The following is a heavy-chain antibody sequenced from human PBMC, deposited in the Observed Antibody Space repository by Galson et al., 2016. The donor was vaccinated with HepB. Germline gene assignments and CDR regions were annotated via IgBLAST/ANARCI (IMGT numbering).Heavy chain of an antibody. CDR2: ISPSSRYK. D-gene: IGHD3-10*01. V-gene: IGHV3-21*01. Sequence: SLRLSCAASGFTFSGYTMNWVRQAPGKGLEWVSSISPSSRYKHWAGSLEGRLAISRDNAKKSLYLQMNSLRAEDTAVYYCARAQGDRSGDDGHFDSWGQGTLVTVSS. CDR3: ARAQGDRSGDDGHFDS. CDR1: GFTFSGYT. J-gene: IGHJ4*02.